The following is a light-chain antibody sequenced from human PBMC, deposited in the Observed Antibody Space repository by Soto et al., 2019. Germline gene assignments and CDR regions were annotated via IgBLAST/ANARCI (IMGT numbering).Light chain of an antibody. V-gene: IGKV3-20*01. CDR3: QQYGIT. J-gene: IGKJ5*01. CDR2: GAS. CDR1: QSVSSSY. Sequence: EIVLTQSPGTQTLSPGERATLSCRASQSVSSSYLAWYQQKPGQAPRLLIYGASSRATGIPDRFSGSGSGTDFTLTISRLEPEDFAVYYCQQYGITFGQGTRLEIK.